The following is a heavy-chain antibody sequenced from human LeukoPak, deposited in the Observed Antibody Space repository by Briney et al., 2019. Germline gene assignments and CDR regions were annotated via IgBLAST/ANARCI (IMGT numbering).Heavy chain of an antibody. V-gene: IGHV4-59*08. J-gene: IGHJ3*02. CDR3: ARHYGDYPNAFDI. D-gene: IGHD4-17*01. Sequence: PSETLSLTCTVSGGSISSYYWSWIRQPPGKGLEWIGYIYYSGSTNYNPSLKSRVTMSVDTSKNQFSLQLSSVTAADTAMYYCARHYGDYPNAFDIWGQGTMVTVSS. CDR2: IYYSGST. CDR1: GGSISSYY.